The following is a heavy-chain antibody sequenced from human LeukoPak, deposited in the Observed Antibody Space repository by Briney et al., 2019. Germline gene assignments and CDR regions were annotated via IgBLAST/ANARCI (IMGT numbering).Heavy chain of an antibody. CDR3: AADAGIRGSSSWYYFDY. V-gene: IGHV1-69*05. D-gene: IGHD6-13*01. Sequence: SVKVSCKASGGTFSTYPISWVRQAPGQGLEWMGGIIPIFGTANYAQKFQERVTITRDMSTSTAYMELSSLRSEDTAVYYCAADAGIRGSSSWYYFDYWGQGTLVTVSS. CDR2: IIPIFGTA. J-gene: IGHJ4*02. CDR1: GGTFSTYP.